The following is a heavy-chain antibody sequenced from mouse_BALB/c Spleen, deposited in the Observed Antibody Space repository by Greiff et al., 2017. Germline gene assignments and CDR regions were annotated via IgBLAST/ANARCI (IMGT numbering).Heavy chain of an antibody. D-gene: IGHD2-1*01. CDR1: GDSITSGY. J-gene: IGHJ1*01. Sequence: EVQLQESGPSLVKPSQTLSLTCSVTGDSITSGYWNWIRKFPGNKLEYMGYISYSGSTYYNPSLKSRISITRDTSKNQYYLQLNSVTTEDTATYYCAIKGYGNYGYCDVWGAGTTVTVSS. CDR3: AIKGYGNYGYCDV. CDR2: ISYSGST. V-gene: IGHV3-8*02.